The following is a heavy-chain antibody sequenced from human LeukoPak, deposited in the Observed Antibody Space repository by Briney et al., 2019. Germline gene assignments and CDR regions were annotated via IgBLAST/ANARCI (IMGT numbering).Heavy chain of an antibody. Sequence: GGSLRLSCAASGFTFDDYAMHWVRQAPGKGLEWVSSISSSSSYIYYADSVKGRFTISRDNAKNSLYLQMNSLRAEDTAVYYCARDNYYYDSSGYYVYRGQGTLVTVSS. J-gene: IGHJ4*02. D-gene: IGHD3-22*01. CDR2: ISSSSSYI. CDR1: GFTFDDYA. V-gene: IGHV3-21*01. CDR3: ARDNYYYDSSGYYVY.